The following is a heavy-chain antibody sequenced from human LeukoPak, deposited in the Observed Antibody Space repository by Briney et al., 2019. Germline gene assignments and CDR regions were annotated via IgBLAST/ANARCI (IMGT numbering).Heavy chain of an antibody. CDR3: ARDRGTGDAFDI. Sequence: QPGGSLRLSCAASGITFSTYSMNWVRQTPGKGLEWISYISSVSSSVYYADSVKGRFTISRDNAKTSLYLQMNSLRAEDTAVYYCARDRGTGDAFDIWGQGTMVTVSS. J-gene: IGHJ3*02. V-gene: IGHV3-48*01. CDR2: ISSVSSSV. CDR1: GITFSTYS.